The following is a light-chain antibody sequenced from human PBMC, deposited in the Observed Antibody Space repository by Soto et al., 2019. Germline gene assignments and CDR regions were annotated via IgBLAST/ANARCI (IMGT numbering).Light chain of an antibody. J-gene: IGLJ3*02. V-gene: IGLV1-44*01. Sequence: QSVLTQAPSVSGTPEQRVTISCSGSSSNIGSNTVSWYQQVPGTAPKVLIYSNVQRPSGVPDRFSGSKSGTSASLAIGGLQSEDEADYYCAAWDGSLNGWVFGGGTKLTVL. CDR1: SSNIGSNT. CDR2: SNV. CDR3: AAWDGSLNGWV.